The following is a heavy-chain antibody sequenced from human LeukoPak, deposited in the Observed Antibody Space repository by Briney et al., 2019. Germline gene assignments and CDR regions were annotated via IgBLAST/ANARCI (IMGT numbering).Heavy chain of an antibody. J-gene: IGHJ4*02. V-gene: IGHV3-30*18. D-gene: IGHD3/OR15-3a*01. CDR3: AKDWTPIATGPDY. Sequence: GRSLRLSCAASEFTFSSYGMHWVRQAPGKGLEWVAVISYDGSNKYYADSVKGRFTISRDNSKNTLYLQMNSLRAEDTAVYYCAKDWTPIATGPDYWGQGTLVTVSS. CDR1: EFTFSSYG. CDR2: ISYDGSNK.